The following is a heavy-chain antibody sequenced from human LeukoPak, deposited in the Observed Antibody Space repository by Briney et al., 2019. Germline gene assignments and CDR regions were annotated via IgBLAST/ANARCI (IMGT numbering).Heavy chain of an antibody. D-gene: IGHD2-8*01. J-gene: IGHJ5*02. CDR1: GGSTSSYY. CDR3: ARGHGVYNWFDP. V-gene: IGHV4-34*01. Sequence: SETLSLTCTVSGGSTSSYYWSWIRQPPGKGLEWIGEINHSGSTNYNPSLKSRVTISVDTSKNQFSLKLSSVTAADTAVYYCARGHGVYNWFDPWGQGTLVTVSS. CDR2: INHSGST.